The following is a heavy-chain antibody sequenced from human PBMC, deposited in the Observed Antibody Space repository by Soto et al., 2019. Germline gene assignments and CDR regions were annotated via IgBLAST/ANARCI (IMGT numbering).Heavy chain of an antibody. CDR1: GFTFSSYW. CDR2: IKQDGSEK. J-gene: IGHJ3*02. Sequence: EVQLVESGGGLVQPGGSLRLSCAASGFTFSSYWMSWVRQAPGKGLEWVANIKQDGSEKYYVDSVKGRFTISTDNAKNSLYLQMNSLRAEDTAVYYCARADTWYAGPFDIWGQGDNGHRLF. V-gene: IGHV3-7*01. CDR3: ARADTWYAGPFDI. D-gene: IGHD2-15*01.